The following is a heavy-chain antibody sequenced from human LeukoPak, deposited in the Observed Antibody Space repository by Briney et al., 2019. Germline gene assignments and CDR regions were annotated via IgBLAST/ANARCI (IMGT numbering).Heavy chain of an antibody. J-gene: IGHJ4*02. D-gene: IGHD2-21*02. V-gene: IGHV3-23*01. CDR1: GFTFSSYA. CDR3: AKPPRVVVVTAFDS. Sequence: GGALRLSCAASGFTFSSYAMTWVRQAPGKGLEWVSSITGSGSSTYYADSVKGRFTISRDNSKNMVYVQMNSLRAEDTAVYFCAKPPRVVVVTAFDSWGQGTLVTVSS. CDR2: ITGSGSST.